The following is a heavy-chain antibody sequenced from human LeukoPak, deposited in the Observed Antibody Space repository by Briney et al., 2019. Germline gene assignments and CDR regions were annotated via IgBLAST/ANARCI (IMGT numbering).Heavy chain of an antibody. CDR3: AKEVLITMVRGVIPNLDY. Sequence: GGSLRLSCAASGFTFSSYEMNWVRQAPGKGLEWVSYISSSGSTIYYADSVKGRFTISRDNSKNTLYLQMNSLRAEDTAVYYCAKEVLITMVRGVIPNLDYWGQGTLVTVSS. CDR1: GFTFSSYE. CDR2: ISSSGSTI. D-gene: IGHD3-10*01. J-gene: IGHJ4*02. V-gene: IGHV3-48*03.